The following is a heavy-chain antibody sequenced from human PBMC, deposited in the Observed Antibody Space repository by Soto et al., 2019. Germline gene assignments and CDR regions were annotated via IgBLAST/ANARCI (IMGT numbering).Heavy chain of an antibody. V-gene: IGHV4-59*01. J-gene: IGHJ4*02. CDR3: ARQSSFRSNWYFDY. Sequence: SETLSLTCVVSGGSISSYYWNWIRQPPGKGLEWIGLIYYSGGTNYNPSLKSRVTISVDTSRSQVSLKMNYVTAADTAVYYCARQSSFRSNWYFDYWGRGTLVTVSS. CDR1: GGSISSYY. CDR2: IYYSGGT. D-gene: IGHD1-1*01.